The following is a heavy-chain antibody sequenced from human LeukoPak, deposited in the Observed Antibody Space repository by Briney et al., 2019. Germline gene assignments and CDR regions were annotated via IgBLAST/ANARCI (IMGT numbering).Heavy chain of an antibody. CDR1: GGTFSSYA. CDR2: IIPIFGTA. V-gene: IGHV1-69*06. CDR3: ARAGVRGYSYVERFYYFDY. Sequence: SVKVSCKASGGTFSSYAISWVRQAPGQGLEWMGGIIPIFGTANYAQKFQGRVTITADKSTSTAYMELSSLRSEDTAVYYCARAGVRGYSYVERFYYFDYWGQGPLVTVSS. D-gene: IGHD5-18*01. J-gene: IGHJ4*02.